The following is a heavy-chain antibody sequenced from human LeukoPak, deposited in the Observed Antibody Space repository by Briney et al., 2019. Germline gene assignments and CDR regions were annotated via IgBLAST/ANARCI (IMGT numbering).Heavy chain of an antibody. CDR1: GGSFSGYY. J-gene: IGHJ4*02. Sequence: PSETLSLTCAVYGGSFSGYYWSWIRQPPGKGLEWIGEINHSGSTNYNPSLKSRVTISVDTSKNQFSLKLSSVTAADTAVYYCAGGPPPPGPKASYYFELLGQGNLV. CDR3: AGGPPPPGPKASYYFEL. CDR2: INHSGST. V-gene: IGHV4-34*01.